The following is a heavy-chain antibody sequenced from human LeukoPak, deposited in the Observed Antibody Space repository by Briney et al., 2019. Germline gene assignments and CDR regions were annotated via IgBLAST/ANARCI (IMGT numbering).Heavy chain of an antibody. D-gene: IGHD3-3*01. CDR1: GFTFSSYE. J-gene: IGHJ4*02. Sequence: GGSLRLSCAASGFTFSSYEMNWVRQAPGKGLEGVSYISSSGSNIYYADSVKGRFTISRDNAKNSLYLQMNSLRAEDTAVYYCARDLSNFCSLDYWGQGTLVTVSS. CDR2: ISSSGSNI. CDR3: ARDLSNFCSLDY. V-gene: IGHV3-48*03.